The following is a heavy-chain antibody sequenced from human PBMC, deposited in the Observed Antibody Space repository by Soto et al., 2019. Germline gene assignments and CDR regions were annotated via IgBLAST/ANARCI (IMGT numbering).Heavy chain of an antibody. J-gene: IGHJ4*02. CDR3: ARHRDSWGYGDSSTFDY. CDR2: IYYSGST. V-gene: IGHV4-59*08. CDR1: GGSISSYY. D-gene: IGHD4-17*01. Sequence: SETLSLTCTVSGGSISSYYWSWIRQPPGKGLELIGYIYYSGSTNYNPSLKSRVTISVDTSKNQFSLKLSSVTAADTAVYYCARHRDSWGYGDSSTFDYWGQGTLVTVS.